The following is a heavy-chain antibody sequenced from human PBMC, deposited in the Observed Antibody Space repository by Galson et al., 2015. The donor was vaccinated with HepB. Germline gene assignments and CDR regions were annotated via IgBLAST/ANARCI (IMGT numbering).Heavy chain of an antibody. Sequence: QSGAEVKKPGASVKVSCKASGYTFSSYGISWVRQAPGQGLEWMGWISAYNGNTNYAQKLQGRVTMTIDTSTSTAYMELRSLRSDDAAVFYCARDRATSSTLLVYAFDIWGQGTMVTVSS. CDR3: ARDRATSSTLLVYAFDI. D-gene: IGHD1-26*01. V-gene: IGHV1-18*01. CDR1: GYTFSSYG. CDR2: ISAYNGNT. J-gene: IGHJ3*02.